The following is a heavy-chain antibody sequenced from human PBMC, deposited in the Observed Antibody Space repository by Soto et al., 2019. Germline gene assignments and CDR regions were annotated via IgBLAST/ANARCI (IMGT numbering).Heavy chain of an antibody. CDR2: ITPYNGNT. Sequence: QVQLVQSGSEVKMPGASVTVSCKTSTYTFTSYGITWVRQAPGQGLEWMGWITPYNGNTNYAQKFQGKVTMPTDTSTTTAYMELRSLTSDDTAVYYCARGPRSFTVTFGDFLDYWGQGTLVTVSS. CDR3: ARGPRSFTVTFGDFLDY. J-gene: IGHJ4*02. V-gene: IGHV1-18*01. CDR1: TYTFTSYG. D-gene: IGHD3-16*01.